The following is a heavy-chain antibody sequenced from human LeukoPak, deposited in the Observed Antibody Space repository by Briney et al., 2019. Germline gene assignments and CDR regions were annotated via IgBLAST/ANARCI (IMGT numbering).Heavy chain of an antibody. D-gene: IGHD3-3*01. CDR2: INPNSGGT. V-gene: IGHV1-2*02. J-gene: IGHJ4*02. CDR3: ARASNSPYDFWSGYYSFFDY. CDR1: GYTFTGYY. Sequence: ASVKVSCKASGYTFTGYYMHWVRQAPGQGLEWMGWINPNSGGTNYAQKFQGRVTMTRGTSISTAYMELSRLRSDDTAVYYCARASNSPYDFWSGYYSFFDYWGQGTLVTVSS.